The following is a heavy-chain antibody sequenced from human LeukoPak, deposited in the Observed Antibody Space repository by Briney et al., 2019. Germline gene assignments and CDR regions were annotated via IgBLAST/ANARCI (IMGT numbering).Heavy chain of an antibody. CDR2: ISSSSSYI. Sequence: GGSLRLSCAASGFTFSSYSMNWVRQAPGKGLEWVSSISSSSSYIYYADSVKGRFTISRDNSKNTLYLQMNSLRAEDTAVYYCARDCGYGGNLPSGYYYYGMDVWGQGTTVTVSS. V-gene: IGHV3-21*01. CDR1: GFTFSSYS. D-gene: IGHD4-23*01. CDR3: ARDCGYGGNLPSGYYYYGMDV. J-gene: IGHJ6*02.